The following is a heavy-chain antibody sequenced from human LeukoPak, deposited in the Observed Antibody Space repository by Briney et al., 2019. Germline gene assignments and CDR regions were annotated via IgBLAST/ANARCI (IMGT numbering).Heavy chain of an antibody. V-gene: IGHV3-48*03. D-gene: IGHD5-12*01. CDR2: ISSSGSTI. CDR1: GFTFSSYE. Sequence: GGSLRLSCAASGFTFSSYEMNWVRQAPGKGLEWVSYISSSGSTIYYADSVKGRFTISRDNAKNSLYLQMNSLRAEDTAVYYCARGSRATAVDYWGQGTLVTVSS. CDR3: ARGSRATAVDY. J-gene: IGHJ4*02.